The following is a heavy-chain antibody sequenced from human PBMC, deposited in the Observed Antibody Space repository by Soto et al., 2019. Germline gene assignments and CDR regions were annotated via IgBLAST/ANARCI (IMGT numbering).Heavy chain of an antibody. CDR2: IIPILNIA. J-gene: IGHJ5*02. CDR1: GGTFSSYP. CDR3: ARTRAATDSLYGFEP. V-gene: IGHV1-69*02. Sequence: QVQLVQSGAEVKKPGSSVKVSCKASGGTFSSYPISWVRQAPGQGLEWMGRIIPILNIANYAQKFQGRVTLTADKSTHTAYMELSSLSSEDTAVYYCARTRAATDSLYGFEPWGQGTLVTVSS. D-gene: IGHD2-21*01.